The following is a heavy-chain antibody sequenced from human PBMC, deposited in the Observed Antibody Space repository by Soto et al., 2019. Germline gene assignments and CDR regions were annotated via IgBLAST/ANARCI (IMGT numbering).Heavy chain of an antibody. J-gene: IGHJ5*02. CDR2: IYYSGST. CDR1: GGSISSYY. CDR3: ASSVGRDLGWFDP. V-gene: IGHV4-59*01. Sequence: QVQLQESGPGLVKPSETLSLTCTVSGGSISSYYWSWIRQPPGKGLEWIGYIYYSGSTNYNPSLKSRVTISVDTSKNQFSLKLSSVTAADTAVYYCASSVGRDLGWFDPWGQGTLVTVSS. D-gene: IGHD1-26*01.